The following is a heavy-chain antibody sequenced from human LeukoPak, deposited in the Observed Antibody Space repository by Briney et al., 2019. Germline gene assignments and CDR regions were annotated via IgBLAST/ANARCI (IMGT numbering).Heavy chain of an antibody. V-gene: IGHV3-15*01. CDR2: IKSKTDGGTT. D-gene: IGHD3-10*01. J-gene: IGHJ4*02. Sequence: PGGSLRLSCAASGFTFSNAWMSWVRQAPGKGLEWVGRIKSKTDGGTTDYAAPVKGRFTISRDDSKNTLYLQMNSLKTEDTAVYYCTILSRAWFGDFYYFDYWGQGTLVTVSS. CDR3: TILSRAWFGDFYYFDY. CDR1: GFTFSNAW.